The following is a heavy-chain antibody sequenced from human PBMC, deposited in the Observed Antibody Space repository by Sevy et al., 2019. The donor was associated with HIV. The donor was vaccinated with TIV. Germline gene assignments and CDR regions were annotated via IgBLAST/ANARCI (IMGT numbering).Heavy chain of an antibody. CDR1: GGSISGYY. Sequence: SETLSLTCTVSGGSISGYYWSWIRQSAGKGLEWIGRVYASSSTNYNPSLRSRVTISVDTSRNQFSLRLSSVTAADTAMYYCAGENAWGRGYSWGQGTLVTVSS. CDR2: VYASSST. J-gene: IGHJ4*02. D-gene: IGHD1-26*01. V-gene: IGHV4-4*07. CDR3: AGENAWGRGYS.